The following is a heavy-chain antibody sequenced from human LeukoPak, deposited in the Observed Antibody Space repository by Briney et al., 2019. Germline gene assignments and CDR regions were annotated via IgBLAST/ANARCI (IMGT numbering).Heavy chain of an antibody. CDR3: AREVKYYGMDV. CDR2: ISSSGSTI. V-gene: IGHV3-48*03. Sequence: GGSLRLSCAASGFTFSAYAMHWVRQAPGKGLEWVSYISSSGSTIYYADSVKGRFTISRDNAKNSLYLQMNSLRAEDTAVYYCAREVKYYGMDVWGQGTTVTVSS. J-gene: IGHJ6*02. CDR1: GFTFSAYA. D-gene: IGHD4-23*01.